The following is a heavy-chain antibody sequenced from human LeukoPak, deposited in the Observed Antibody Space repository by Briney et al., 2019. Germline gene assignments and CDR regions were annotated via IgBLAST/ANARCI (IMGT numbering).Heavy chain of an antibody. Sequence: GRSLRLSCAASGFTFSRNGMHWVRQAPGKGLEWVALIYYDGSNKYYVDSVKGRFTISRDNSKNMVYLQMNSLRAEDTAVYYCARDLLYSGSYSWYFDLWGRGTPVTVSS. V-gene: IGHV3-33*01. CDR2: IYYDGSNK. D-gene: IGHD1-26*01. CDR1: GFTFSRNG. CDR3: ARDLLYSGSYSWYFDL. J-gene: IGHJ2*01.